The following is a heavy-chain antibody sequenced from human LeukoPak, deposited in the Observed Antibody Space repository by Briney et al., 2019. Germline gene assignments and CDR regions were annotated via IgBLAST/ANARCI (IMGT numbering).Heavy chain of an antibody. V-gene: IGHV4-34*01. Sequence: SETLSLTCAFYSGSFSGYYWSWIRQPPGKGLEWIGEINHSGSTNYNPSLKSRVTISVDTSKNQFSLKLSSVTAADTAVYYWARAGLNGDVDYWGQGTLVTVSS. CDR2: INHSGST. CDR3: ARAGLNGDVDY. J-gene: IGHJ4*02. D-gene: IGHD4-17*01. CDR1: SGSFSGYY.